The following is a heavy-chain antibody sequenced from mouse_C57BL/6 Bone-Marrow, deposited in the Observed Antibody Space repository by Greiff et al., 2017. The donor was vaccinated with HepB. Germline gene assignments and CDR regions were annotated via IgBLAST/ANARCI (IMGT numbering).Heavy chain of an antibody. CDR2: ISNGGCST. J-gene: IGHJ3*01. CDR3: AISYGSSLAC. CDR1: GFTFSDYY. Sequence: EVQRVESGAGLVQPGGSLKLSCAASGFTFSDYYMYWVRQTPEKRLEWVAYISNGGCSTYYPDTVKGRFTISRDNAKNTLYLQMSRLKSEDTAMYYCAISYGSSLACWGEGTLVTVCA. V-gene: IGHV5-12*01. D-gene: IGHD1-1*01.